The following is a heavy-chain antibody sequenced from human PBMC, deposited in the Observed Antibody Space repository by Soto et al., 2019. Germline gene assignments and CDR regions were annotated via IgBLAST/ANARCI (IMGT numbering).Heavy chain of an antibody. CDR2: IRGQTYGGTT. CDR1: GFTFGDYA. CDR3: ARVASIYYYYYMDV. Sequence: PGGSLRLSCTASGFTFGDYAMSWFRQAPGKGLEWVGFIRGQTYGGTTEYAASVKGRFTISRDDSNSIAYLQMNSLKTEDTAVYYCARVASIYYYYYMDVWANGTTVTVSS. V-gene: IGHV3-49*03. J-gene: IGHJ6*03.